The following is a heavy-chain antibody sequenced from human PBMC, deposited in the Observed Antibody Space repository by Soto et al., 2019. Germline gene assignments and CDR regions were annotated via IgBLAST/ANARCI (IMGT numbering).Heavy chain of an antibody. J-gene: IGHJ4*02. CDR1: GFTFTSSA. CDR2: IVVGSGNT. D-gene: IGHD6-6*01. CDR3: AEAVLIAARLHAGFDY. V-gene: IGHV1-58*01. Sequence: GASVKVSCKASGFTFTSSAVQWVRQARGQRLEWIGWIVVGSGNTNYAQKFQERVTTTRDMSTSTAYMELSSLRSEDTAVYYCAEAVLIAARLHAGFDYWGQGTLVTVSS.